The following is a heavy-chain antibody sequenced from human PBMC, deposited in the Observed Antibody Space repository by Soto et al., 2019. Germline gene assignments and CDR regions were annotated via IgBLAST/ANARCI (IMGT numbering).Heavy chain of an antibody. D-gene: IGHD3-16*02. CDR2: ISGSGGST. J-gene: IGHJ4*02. Sequence: GGSLRLSCAASGFTFSSYAMSWVRQAPGKGLEWVSAISGSGGSTYYADSVKGRFTISRDNSKNTPYLQMNSLRAEDTAVYYCAKVPNYDYIWGSYRYWYFDYWGQGTLVTVSS. CDR1: GFTFSSYA. V-gene: IGHV3-23*01. CDR3: AKVPNYDYIWGSYRYWYFDY.